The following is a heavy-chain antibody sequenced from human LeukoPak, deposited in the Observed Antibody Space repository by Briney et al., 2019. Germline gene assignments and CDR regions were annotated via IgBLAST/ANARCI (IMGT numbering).Heavy chain of an antibody. CDR2: ISGSGGST. Sequence: GGSLRLSCAASGFTFSSYAMSWVRQAPGKGLEWVSAISGSGGSTYYADSVKGRFTISRDNSKNTLYLRMNSLRAEDTAVYYCAKCGDIVVVPAAIPPDYWGQGTLVTVSS. CDR1: GFTFSSYA. D-gene: IGHD2-2*02. CDR3: AKCGDIVVVPAAIPPDY. J-gene: IGHJ4*02. V-gene: IGHV3-23*01.